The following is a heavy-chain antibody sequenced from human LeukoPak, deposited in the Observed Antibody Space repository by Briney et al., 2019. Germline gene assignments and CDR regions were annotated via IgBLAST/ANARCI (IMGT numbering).Heavy chain of an antibody. Sequence: SETLSLTCTVSGGSISSGSYYWSWIRQPPGKGLEWIGYIYYSGSTNYNPSLKSRVTISVDTSKNQFSLKLSSVTAADTAVYYCARSAFWSGYYTYYYYYMDVWGKGTTVTVSS. CDR1: GGSISSGSYY. D-gene: IGHD3-3*01. CDR2: IYYSGST. J-gene: IGHJ6*03. V-gene: IGHV4-61*01. CDR3: ARSAFWSGYYTYYYYYMDV.